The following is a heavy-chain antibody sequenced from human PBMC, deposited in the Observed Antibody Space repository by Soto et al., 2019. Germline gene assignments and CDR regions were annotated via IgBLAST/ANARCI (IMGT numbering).Heavy chain of an antibody. CDR2: IFYTGST. V-gene: IGHV4-31*03. D-gene: IGHD3-10*01. CDR3: ARGITLVRGVTQNNWFDP. J-gene: IGHJ5*02. CDR1: VGAINSGGYY. Sequence: SEPLSLTCTVSVGAINSGGYYWGWIRQHPGKGLEWIGKIFYTGSTSYNPSLKSRVNISVDTSKNQFSLKLNSVTAADTAVYYCARGITLVRGVTQNNWFDPWGQGTLVTVSS.